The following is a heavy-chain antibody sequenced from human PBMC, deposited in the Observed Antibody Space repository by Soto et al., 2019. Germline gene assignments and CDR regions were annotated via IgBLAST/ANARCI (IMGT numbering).Heavy chain of an antibody. J-gene: IGHJ4*02. CDR3: AKDQQYDFWSGSSFDY. V-gene: IGHV3-23*01. D-gene: IGHD3-3*01. CDR1: GFTSSSYV. Sequence: EVQLLESGGGLVQPGGSLRLSCAASGFTSSSYVMNWVRQAPGKGLEWVSSISGSAEKTYYADSVKGRFTISRDNSKNTLYLEMNSLRAEDTAVYYCAKDQQYDFWSGSSFDYWGQGTPVTVSS. CDR2: ISGSAEKT.